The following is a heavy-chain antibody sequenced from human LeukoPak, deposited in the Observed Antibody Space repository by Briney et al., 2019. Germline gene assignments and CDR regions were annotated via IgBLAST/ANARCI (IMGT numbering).Heavy chain of an antibody. V-gene: IGHV3-9*01. Sequence: GGSLRLSCTASGFTFDNYAMHWVRQAPGKGLEWVSGISWNSGNIGYADSARGRFTISRDNAKNSLYLQMNSLRAEDTALYYCAKGTTAGAFISSSDYWGQGTLVTVSS. CDR3: AKGTTAGAFISSSDY. D-gene: IGHD6-6*01. CDR2: ISWNSGNI. CDR1: GFTFDNYA. J-gene: IGHJ4*02.